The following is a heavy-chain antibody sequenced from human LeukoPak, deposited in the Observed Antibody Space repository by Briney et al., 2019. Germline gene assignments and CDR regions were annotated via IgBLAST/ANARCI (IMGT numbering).Heavy chain of an antibody. CDR3: ARECSGGSCYEDY. V-gene: IGHV3-21*01. CDR1: GFTFSSYS. D-gene: IGHD2-15*01. CDR2: ISSSSSYI. Sequence: PGGSLRLSCAASGFTFSSYSMNWVRQAPGKGLEWVSSISSSSSYIYYADSVKGRFTISRGNAKNSLYLQMNSLRAEDTAVYYCARECSGGSCYEDYWGQGTLVTVSS. J-gene: IGHJ4*02.